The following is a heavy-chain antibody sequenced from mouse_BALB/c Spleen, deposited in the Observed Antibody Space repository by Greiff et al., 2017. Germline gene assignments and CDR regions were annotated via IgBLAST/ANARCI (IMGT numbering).Heavy chain of an antibody. CDR2: ISSGGSYT. CDR1: GFTFSSYT. V-gene: IGHV5-6-4*01. D-gene: IGHD3-3*01. Sequence: DVMLVESGGGLVKPGGSLKLSCAASGFTFSSYTMSWVRQTPEKRLEWVATISSGGSYTYYPDSVKGRFTISRDNAKNTLYLQMSSLKSEDTAMYYCTRDEGDGWFAYWGQGTLVTVSA. J-gene: IGHJ3*01. CDR3: TRDEGDGWFAY.